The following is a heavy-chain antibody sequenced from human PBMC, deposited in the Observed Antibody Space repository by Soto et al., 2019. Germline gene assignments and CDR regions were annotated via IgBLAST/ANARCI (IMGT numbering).Heavy chain of an antibody. CDR3: LTQGFGPLHGLVDV. CDR2: ISYSGST. V-gene: IGHV4-59*08. Sequence: PSETLSLTCTVSGGSISSYYWSWIRQPPGKGLEWIGYISYSGSTSYNPSLKSRLTISVDTSQNQFSLKLASVTAADTAVYYCLTQGFGPLHGLVDVRGQGTKVTVSS. J-gene: IGHJ6*02. D-gene: IGHD3-10*01. CDR1: GGSISSYY.